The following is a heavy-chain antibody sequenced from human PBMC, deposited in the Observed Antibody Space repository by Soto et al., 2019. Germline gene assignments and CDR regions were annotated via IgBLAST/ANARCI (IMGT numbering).Heavy chain of an antibody. V-gene: IGHV1-46*01. CDR3: ARGLASGDY. D-gene: IGHD6-6*01. CDR2: VNPNGGST. CDR1: GYTFTNFY. J-gene: IGHJ4*02. Sequence: QVQLVQSGAEVKEPGASVKISCKGSGYTFTNFYIHWVRQAPGQGLEWMGIVNPNGGSTNYAQNFKGRITISRDTSTGTGYMDLSSLRSEDTAVYYCARGLASGDYWGQGTLVTVSS.